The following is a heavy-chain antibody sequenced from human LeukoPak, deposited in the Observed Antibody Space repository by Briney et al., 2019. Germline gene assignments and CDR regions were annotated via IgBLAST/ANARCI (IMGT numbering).Heavy chain of an antibody. CDR2: ISSSSSYI. CDR3: ARDPVMTMMAPDY. Sequence: GGSLRLSCAASGFTFSSYSMNWVRQAPGKGLEWVSSISSSSSYIYYADSVKGRFTISRDNAKNSLYLQMNSLRAEDTAVYYCARDPVMTMMAPDYWGQGTLVTVSS. D-gene: IGHD3-22*01. CDR1: GFTFSSYS. V-gene: IGHV3-21*01. J-gene: IGHJ4*02.